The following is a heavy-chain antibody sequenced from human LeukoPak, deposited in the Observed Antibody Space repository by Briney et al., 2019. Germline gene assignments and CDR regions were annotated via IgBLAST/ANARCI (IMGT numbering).Heavy chain of an antibody. J-gene: IGHJ6*03. V-gene: IGHV3-9*01. Sequence: PGGSLRLSCAASGFTFDDYAMHWVRQAPGKGLEWVSGISWNSGSIGYADSVKGRFTISRDNAKNSLYLQMNSLRAEDTAVYYCAKDYYDSSGYTSRDYYYYMDVWGKGTTVTVSS. CDR2: ISWNSGSI. D-gene: IGHD3-22*01. CDR1: GFTFDDYA. CDR3: AKDYYDSSGYTSRDYYYYMDV.